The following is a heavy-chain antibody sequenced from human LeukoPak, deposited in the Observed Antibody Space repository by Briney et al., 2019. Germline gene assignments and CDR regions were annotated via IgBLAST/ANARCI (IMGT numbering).Heavy chain of an antibody. Sequence: GGSLRLSCAASGFTFSSYWMHWVRQAPGKGLVWVSRISPDGSSTSYADSVKGRFTISRDNAKNTLYLQMNSLRAEDTAVYYCARGGSYYFDYWGQGTLVTVSS. CDR3: ARGGSYYFDY. CDR2: ISPDGSST. CDR1: GFTFSSYW. J-gene: IGHJ4*02. D-gene: IGHD1-26*01. V-gene: IGHV3-74*01.